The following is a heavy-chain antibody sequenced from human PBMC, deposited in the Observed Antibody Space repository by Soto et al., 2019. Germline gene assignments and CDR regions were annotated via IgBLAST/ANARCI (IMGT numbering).Heavy chain of an antibody. V-gene: IGHV4-34*02. Sequence: QVQLQQWGAGLLKPSETLSLSCAVYGASFSGYYWNWIRQSPGKGLEWIGEINQSGSTNYSQSLKTRVTVSVDTSKKQVSLRLRSVTAADTAVYCCATRFSGTGRYFDYWGQGTVVTVSS. CDR2: INQSGST. D-gene: IGHD1-1*01. J-gene: IGHJ4*02. CDR3: ATRFSGTGRYFDY. CDR1: GASFSGYY.